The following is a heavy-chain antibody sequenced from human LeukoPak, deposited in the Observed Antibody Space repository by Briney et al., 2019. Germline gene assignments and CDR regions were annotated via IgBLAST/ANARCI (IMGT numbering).Heavy chain of an antibody. Sequence: GGSLRLSCAASGFTFSSYGMHWVRQAPGKGLEWVAVISYDGSNKYYADSVKGRFTISRDNSKNTLYLQMNSLRAEDTAVYYCAKVDYYDSSGLVGPWGQGTLVTVSS. CDR3: AKVDYYDSSGLVGP. J-gene: IGHJ5*02. V-gene: IGHV3-30*18. CDR1: GFTFSSYG. D-gene: IGHD3-22*01. CDR2: ISYDGSNK.